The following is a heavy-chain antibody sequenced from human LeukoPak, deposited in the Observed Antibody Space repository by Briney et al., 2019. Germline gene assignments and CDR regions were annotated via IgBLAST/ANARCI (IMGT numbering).Heavy chain of an antibody. CDR3: ARGVIVVRYNAFDY. J-gene: IGHJ4*02. Sequence: PSETLSLTCTVSGGSISSYYWSWIRQPPGKGLEWIGYIYYSGSTNYNPSLKSRVTISVDTSKNQFSLKLSSVTAADTAVYYCARGVIVVRYNAFDYWGQGTLVTVSS. CDR2: IYYSGST. CDR1: GGSISSYY. V-gene: IGHV4-59*01. D-gene: IGHD3-22*01.